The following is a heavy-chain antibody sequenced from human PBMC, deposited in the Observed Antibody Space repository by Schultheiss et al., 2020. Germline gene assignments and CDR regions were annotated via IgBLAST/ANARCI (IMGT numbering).Heavy chain of an antibody. CDR3: ARGGYYYDSSGYYQEVDI. CDR2: VYISGST. D-gene: IGHD3-22*01. V-gene: IGHV4-4*07. J-gene: IGHJ3*02. CDR1: GGSISSDY. Sequence: SETLSLTCTVSGGSISSDYWTWIRQPAGKGLEWIGRVYISGSTNYNPSLKSRVTISVDTSKNQFSLKLSSVTAADTAVYYCARGGYYYDSSGYYQEVDIWGQGTMVTVSS.